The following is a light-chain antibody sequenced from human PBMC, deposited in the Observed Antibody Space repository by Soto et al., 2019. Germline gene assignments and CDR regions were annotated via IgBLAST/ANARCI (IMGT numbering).Light chain of an antibody. J-gene: IGLJ2*01. CDR1: TGAVTSGHY. CDR2: DTN. Sequence: QAVVTQEPSLTVSPGGTVTLTCGSSTGAVTSGHYPYWFQQKAGQAPRTLIYDTNNKHSWTPARFSGSLLGGKAALTLSGAQPEDEAESYCLLSYSGARSVVFGGGTKVTVL. CDR3: LLSYSGARSVV. V-gene: IGLV7-46*01.